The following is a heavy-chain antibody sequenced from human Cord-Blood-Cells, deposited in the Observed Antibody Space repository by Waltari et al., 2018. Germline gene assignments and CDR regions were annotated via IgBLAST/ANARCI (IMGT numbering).Heavy chain of an antibody. J-gene: IGHJ5*02. D-gene: IGHD6-6*01. Sequence: QVQLVQSGAEVKKPGSSVKVSCKASGGTFSSYAISWVRQAPGQGLEWMGGIIHSCXTADFEQQFQGRVTMTAGESTSTAYMXXXSLGAEDTAVYYCAXXVGDIAARLNWFDPWGXGTXVTVSS. CDR1: GGTFSSYA. CDR3: AXXVGDIAARLNWFDP. CDR2: IIHSCXTA. V-gene: IGHV1-69*12.